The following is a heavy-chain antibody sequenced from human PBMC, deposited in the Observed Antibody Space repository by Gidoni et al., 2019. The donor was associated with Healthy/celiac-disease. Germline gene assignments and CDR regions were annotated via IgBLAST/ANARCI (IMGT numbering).Heavy chain of an antibody. D-gene: IGHD6-19*01. CDR3: AKPPGYSSPYYFDY. Sequence: EVQLLESGGGLVQLGGSLRLSCAASGFTFSSYAMIWVRQAQGKGLEWVAASSGSGGSKYYADSVKGRFTISRDNSKNTLYLQMNSLRAEDTAVYYCAKPPGYSSPYYFDYWGQGTLVTVSS. CDR1: GFTFSSYA. V-gene: IGHV3-23*01. CDR2: SSGSGGSK. J-gene: IGHJ4*02.